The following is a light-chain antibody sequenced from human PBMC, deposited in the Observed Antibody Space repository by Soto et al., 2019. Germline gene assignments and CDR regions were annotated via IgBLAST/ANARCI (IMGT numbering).Light chain of an antibody. V-gene: IGLV2-14*01. J-gene: IGLJ3*02. Sequence: QSALTQPASVSGSPGQSITISCTGTNSDVGGYNFVSWYQQQPGKAPKLMIHGVTNRPSGVSNRFSGSKSGNTASLTISGLQAEDEADYYCSSYTASSTLVFGGGTKVTVL. CDR1: NSDVGGYNF. CDR2: GVT. CDR3: SSYTASSTLV.